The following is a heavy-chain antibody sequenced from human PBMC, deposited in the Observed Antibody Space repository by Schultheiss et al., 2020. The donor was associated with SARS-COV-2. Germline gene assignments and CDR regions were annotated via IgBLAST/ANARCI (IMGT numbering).Heavy chain of an antibody. CDR1: GGSFSGYY. D-gene: IGHD6-13*01. J-gene: IGHJ4*02. CDR3: ARGKAAGNTGYHFDY. Sequence: SETLSLTCAVYGGSFSGYYWSWIRQPPGKGLEWIGEINHSGSTNYNPSLKSRVTISVDTSKNQFSLKLSSVTAADTAVYYCARGKAAGNTGYHFDYWGQGILVTVSS. V-gene: IGHV4-34*01. CDR2: INHSGST.